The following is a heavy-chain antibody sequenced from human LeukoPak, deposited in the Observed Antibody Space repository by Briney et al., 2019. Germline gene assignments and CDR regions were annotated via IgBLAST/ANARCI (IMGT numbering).Heavy chain of an antibody. Sequence: SVKVSCKASRGTFSSYALTWVRQAPGQGLEWMGGIVPILHTAKYAQKFQDRVTITADESTTTAYMELSSLRADDTAMYYFASSIPGAADRWGQGTLVTVSS. CDR1: RGTFSSYA. D-gene: IGHD6-13*01. CDR2: IVPILHTA. V-gene: IGHV1-69*01. J-gene: IGHJ4*02. CDR3: ASSIPGAADR.